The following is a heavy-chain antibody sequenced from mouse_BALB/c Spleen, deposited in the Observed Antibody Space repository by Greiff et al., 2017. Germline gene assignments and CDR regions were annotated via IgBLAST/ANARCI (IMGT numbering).Heavy chain of an antibody. J-gene: IGHJ2*01. D-gene: IGHD2-1*01. CDR1: GFTFSSYA. CDR3: TRDRNYGNYFDY. CDR2: ISSGGSYT. Sequence: EVKLVESGGGLVKPGGSLKLSCAASGFTFSSYAMSWVRQSPEKRLEWVAEISSGGSYTYYPDTVTGRFTISRDNAKNTLYLEMSSLRSEDTAMYYCTRDRNYGNYFDYWGQGTTLTVSS. V-gene: IGHV5-9-4*01.